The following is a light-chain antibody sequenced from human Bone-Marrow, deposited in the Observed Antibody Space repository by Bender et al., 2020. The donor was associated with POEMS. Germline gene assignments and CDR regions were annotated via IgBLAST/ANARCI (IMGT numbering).Light chain of an antibody. CDR3: SSYTSSSGWV. V-gene: IGLV2-14*01. CDR1: SSDVGGYNY. J-gene: IGLJ3*02. CDR2: EVS. Sequence: QSALTQPASVSGSPGQSITISCTGTSSDVGGYNYVSWYQQHPDKAPKLMIYEVSNRPSGVSNRFSGSKSGNTASLTISGLQAEDEADYYCSSYTSSSGWVFGGGTMLTVL.